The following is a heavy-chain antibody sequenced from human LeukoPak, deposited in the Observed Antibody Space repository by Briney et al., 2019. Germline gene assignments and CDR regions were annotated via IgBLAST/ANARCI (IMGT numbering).Heavy chain of an antibody. CDR2: INPNSGGT. CDR3: ARGGSSGWPARAFDI. V-gene: IGHV1-2*02. CDR1: GYTFAGYY. Sequence: ASVKVSCKASGYTFAGYYMHWVRQAPGQGLEWMGWINPNSGGTNYAQKFQGRVTMTRDTSISTAYMELSRLRSDDTAAYYCARGGSSGWPARAFDIWGQGTMVTVSS. J-gene: IGHJ3*02. D-gene: IGHD6-19*01.